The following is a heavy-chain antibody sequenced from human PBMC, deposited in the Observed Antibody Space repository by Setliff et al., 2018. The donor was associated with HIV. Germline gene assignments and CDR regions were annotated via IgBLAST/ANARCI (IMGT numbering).Heavy chain of an antibody. CDR3: ARQAHPRGYYGSAGPFDY. Sequence: GGSLRLSCVASGFTFTTYPMSWVRQAPGKGLEWVSAISGDGGDTAYADSLKGRFTISRDTYKNTLHLHMNSLRAEDTAVYYCARQAHPRGYYGSAGPFDYWGQGTPVTVSS. D-gene: IGHD3-22*01. CDR1: GFTFTTYP. V-gene: IGHV3-23*01. J-gene: IGHJ4*02. CDR2: ISGDGGDT.